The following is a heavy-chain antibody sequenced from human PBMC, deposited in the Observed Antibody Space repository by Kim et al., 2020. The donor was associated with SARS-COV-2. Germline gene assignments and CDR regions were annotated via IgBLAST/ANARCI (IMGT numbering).Heavy chain of an antibody. Sequence: SVKVSCKASGGTFSSYAISWVRQAPGQGLEWMGRIIPILGIANYAQKFQGRVTITADKSTSTAYMELSSLRSEDTAVYYCATETRRVGGYCTNGVCYLYGMDVWGQGTTVTVSS. J-gene: IGHJ6*02. D-gene: IGHD2-8*01. CDR2: IIPILGIA. V-gene: IGHV1-69*04. CDR3: ATETRRVGGYCTNGVCYLYGMDV. CDR1: GGTFSSYA.